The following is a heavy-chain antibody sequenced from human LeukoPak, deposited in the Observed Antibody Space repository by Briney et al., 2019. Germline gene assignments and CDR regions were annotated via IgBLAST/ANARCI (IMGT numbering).Heavy chain of an antibody. Sequence: SVKVSCKASGGTFSSYAISWVRQAPGQGLEWMGRIIPILGIANYAQKFQGRVTITADKSTSTAYMELSSLRSEDTAVYYCARVRGSKQREIDYWGQGTLVTVSS. CDR3: ARVRGSKQREIDY. CDR2: IIPILGIA. D-gene: IGHD1/OR15-1a*01. CDR1: GGTFSSYA. J-gene: IGHJ4*02. V-gene: IGHV1-69*04.